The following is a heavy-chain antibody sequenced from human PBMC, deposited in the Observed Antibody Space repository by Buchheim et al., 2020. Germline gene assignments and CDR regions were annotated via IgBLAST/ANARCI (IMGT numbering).Heavy chain of an antibody. CDR1: GFTFSSYW. V-gene: IGHV3-7*01. J-gene: IGHJ1*01. CDR2: IKQDGSEK. CDR3: AREADHYYDSSGYYYGAEYFQH. Sequence: EVQLVESGGGLVQPGGSLRLSCAASGFTFSSYWMSWVRQAPGKGLEWVANIKQDGSEKYYVDSVKGRFTISRDNAKNSLYPQMNSLRAEDTAVYYCAREADHYYDSSGYYYGAEYFQHWGQGTL. D-gene: IGHD3-22*01.